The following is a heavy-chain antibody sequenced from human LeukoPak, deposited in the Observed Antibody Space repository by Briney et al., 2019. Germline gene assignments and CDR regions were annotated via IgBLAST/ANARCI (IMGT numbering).Heavy chain of an antibody. D-gene: IGHD2-2*02. V-gene: IGHV1-69*05. CDR3: ARDRGYCSSTSCYTFDY. J-gene: IGHJ4*02. CDR1: GGTFSSYA. CDR2: IVPIFGTA. Sequence: GASVKVSCKASGGTFSSYAISWVRQAPGQGLEWMGGIVPIFGTANYAQKFQGRVTITTDESTSTAYMELSSLRSEDTAVYYCARDRGYCSSTSCYTFDYWGQGTLVTVSS.